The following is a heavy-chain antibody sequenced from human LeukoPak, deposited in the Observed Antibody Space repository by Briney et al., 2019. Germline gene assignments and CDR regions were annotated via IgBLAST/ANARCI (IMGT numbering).Heavy chain of an antibody. CDR3: VRGGGSGWPFAN. V-gene: IGHV3-7*01. D-gene: IGHD6-19*01. CDR2: INPDGREQ. Sequence: PGGALRLSCVASGFTLSTNLLSWVGLFPGRGLEGVANINPDGREQNYVASVKGRFTISRDNAKNSLYLQMNSLRAEDTALYYCVRGGGSGWPFANWGPGTLVTVSS. CDR1: GFTLSTNL. J-gene: IGHJ4*02.